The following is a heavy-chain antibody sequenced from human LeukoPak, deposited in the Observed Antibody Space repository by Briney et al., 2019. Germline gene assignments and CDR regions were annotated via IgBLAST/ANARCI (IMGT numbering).Heavy chain of an antibody. D-gene: IGHD4-17*01. CDR1: GFTFSSYA. CDR3: ARIYGDYEDY. Sequence: PGGSLRLSCAASGFTFSSYAMHWVRQAPGKGLEWVAVISYDGSNKYYADSVKGRFTISRDNSKNTLYLQMNSLRAEDTAVYYCARIYGDYEDYWGQGTLVTVSS. CDR2: ISYDGSNK. V-gene: IGHV3-30*04. J-gene: IGHJ4*02.